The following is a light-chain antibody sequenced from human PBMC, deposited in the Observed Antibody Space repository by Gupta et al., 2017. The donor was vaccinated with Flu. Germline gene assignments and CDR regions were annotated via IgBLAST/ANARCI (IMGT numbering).Light chain of an antibody. V-gene: IGKV1-9*01. CDR1: QGISDY. CDR2: TAS. J-gene: IGKJ2*01. Sequence: DVQLTQSPSFLSASVGDRVTITCRASQGISDYLAWYQRKPELAPKLLIYTASTLQTGVPSRFSGSGSGTEFTFTISSLQPEDFATYYCQQLHTYPLTFGQGTKLEIK. CDR3: QQLHTYPLT.